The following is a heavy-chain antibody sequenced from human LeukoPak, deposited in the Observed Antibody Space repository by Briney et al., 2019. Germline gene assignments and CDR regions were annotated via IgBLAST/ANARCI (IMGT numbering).Heavy chain of an antibody. CDR2: INSDGSST. V-gene: IGHV3-74*01. J-gene: IGHJ5*02. D-gene: IGHD4-17*01. CDR3: TRGYGDWFDP. Sequence: GGSLRLSCAASGFTFSNYWMHWVRQAPGKGLVWVSRINSDGSSTYYADSVKGRFSISRDNAKNTLYLQMNSLRAEDTAVYYCTRGYGDWFDPWGQGTLVTVSS. CDR1: GFTFSNYW.